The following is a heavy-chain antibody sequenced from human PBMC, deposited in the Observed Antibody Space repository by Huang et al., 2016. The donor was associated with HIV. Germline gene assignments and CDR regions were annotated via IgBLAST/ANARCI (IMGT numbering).Heavy chain of an antibody. D-gene: IGHD3-22*01. CDR3: ARDPRIQSWLNFFDY. Sequence: EVQLVESGGGLVQPGGSLRLSCAASGFSISSYWMHWVRQAPGKGLVWGSRINSEGSSTSDADAVKGRFTISRDNAKNTLYLQMNSLRAEDTAVYYCARDPRIQSWLNFFDYWGQGTLVSVSS. CDR2: INSEGSST. CDR1: GFSISSYW. J-gene: IGHJ4*02. V-gene: IGHV3-74*01.